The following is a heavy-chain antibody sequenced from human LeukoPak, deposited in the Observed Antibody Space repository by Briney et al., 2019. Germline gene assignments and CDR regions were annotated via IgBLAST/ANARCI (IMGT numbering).Heavy chain of an antibody. Sequence: TSETLSLTCTVSGGSISSSSYYWGWIRQPPGKGLEWIGSIYYSGSTYYNPSLKSRVTISVDASKNQFSLKLSSVTAADTAVYYCARIPRVDFWSGYYHPQYGMDVWGQGTTVTVSS. V-gene: IGHV4-39*01. CDR2: IYYSGST. CDR3: ARIPRVDFWSGYYHPQYGMDV. CDR1: GGSISSSSYY. D-gene: IGHD3-3*01. J-gene: IGHJ6*02.